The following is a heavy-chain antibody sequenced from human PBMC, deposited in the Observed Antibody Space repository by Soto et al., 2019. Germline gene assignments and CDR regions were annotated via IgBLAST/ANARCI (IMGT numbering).Heavy chain of an antibody. CDR3: ARVRGYCSSTSCFHPRSYYMDV. D-gene: IGHD2-2*01. CDR1: GFTFSDYY. V-gene: IGHV3-11*01. CDR2: ISSSGSTI. Sequence: QVQLVESGGGLVKPGGSLRLSCAASGFTFSDYYMSWIRQAPGKGLEWVSYISSSGSTIYYADSVKGRFTISRDNAKNSLYLQMNSLRAEDTAVYYCARVRGYCSSTSCFHPRSYYMDVWGKGTTVTVSS. J-gene: IGHJ6*03.